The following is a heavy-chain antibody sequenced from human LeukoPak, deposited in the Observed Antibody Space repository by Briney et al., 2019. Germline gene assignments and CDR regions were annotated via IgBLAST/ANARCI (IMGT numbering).Heavy chain of an antibody. CDR2: IYYSGST. Sequence: SETLSPTCTVSGGSISSYYWSWIRQPPGKGLEWIGYIYYSGSTNYNPSLKSRVTISVDTSKNQFSLKLSSVTAADTAVYYCARNNWNYGVAFDIWGQGTMVTVSS. CDR1: GGSISSYY. CDR3: ARNNWNYGVAFDI. D-gene: IGHD1-7*01. J-gene: IGHJ3*02. V-gene: IGHV4-59*01.